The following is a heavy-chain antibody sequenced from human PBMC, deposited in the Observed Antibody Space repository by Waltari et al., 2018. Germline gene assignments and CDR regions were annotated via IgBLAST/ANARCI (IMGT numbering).Heavy chain of an antibody. D-gene: IGHD1-1*01. CDR2: INPNSRGS. V-gene: IGHV1-2*02. CDR1: GYIFTGWY. CDR3: ARSRDGFNSEIDF. Sequence: QVQLVQSGAEVKKPGASVKVSCKASGYIFTGWYIHWVRQAPGQGLEWMGWINPNSRGSTYAQKFQGRVIMTSDSSTTTAYMELHRLRSDDTAVYYCARSRDGFNSEIDFWARGTLVTVSS. J-gene: IGHJ4*02.